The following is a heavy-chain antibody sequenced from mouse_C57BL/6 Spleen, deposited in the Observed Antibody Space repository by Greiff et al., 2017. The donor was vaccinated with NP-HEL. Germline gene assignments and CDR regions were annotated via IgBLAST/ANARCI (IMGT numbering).Heavy chain of an antibody. J-gene: IGHJ2*01. V-gene: IGHV1-26*01. Sequence: EVQLQQSGPELVKPGASVKISCKASGYTFTDYYMNWVKQSHGKSLEWIGDINPNNGGTSYNQKFKGKATLTVDKSSSTAYMELRSLTSEDSAVYYCARGVSTTVVAPYFDYWGQGTTRTVSS. CDR1: GYTFTDYY. CDR3: ARGVSTTVVAPYFDY. CDR2: INPNNGGT. D-gene: IGHD1-1*01.